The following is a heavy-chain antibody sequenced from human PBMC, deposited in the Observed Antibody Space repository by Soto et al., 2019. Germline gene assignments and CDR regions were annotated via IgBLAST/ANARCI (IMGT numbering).Heavy chain of an antibody. CDR2: IANSGSAI. Sequence: GGSLRLSCAASGFTFGDYSMNWVRQAPGKGLEWISYIANSGSAIYYADSVKGRFTISRDNAKNSLFLQMNSLRDEDTAVYYCAKEAYFYVSGDPFDIWGQGTMVTVSS. CDR3: AKEAYFYVSGDPFDI. CDR1: GFTFGDYS. D-gene: IGHD3-10*01. J-gene: IGHJ3*02. V-gene: IGHV3-48*02.